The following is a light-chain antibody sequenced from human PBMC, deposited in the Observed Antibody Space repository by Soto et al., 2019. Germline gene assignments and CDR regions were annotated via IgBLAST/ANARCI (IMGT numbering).Light chain of an antibody. CDR3: SSYAGSSNV. CDR1: NSDVGSYNR. CDR2: DVN. J-gene: IGLJ1*01. V-gene: IGLV2-14*01. Sequence: QSALTQPASVSGSPGQSITISCTGTNSDVGSYNRVSWYQQPPGTAPKLIIYDVNNRPSGVSYRFSGSKSGNTASLTISGLQAEDEADYYCSSYAGSSNVFGTGTKVTVL.